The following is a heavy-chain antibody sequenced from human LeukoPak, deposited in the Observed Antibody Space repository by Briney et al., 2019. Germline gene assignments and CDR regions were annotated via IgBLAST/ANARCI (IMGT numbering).Heavy chain of an antibody. CDR2: IKGKTDGGTT. CDR3: TTVVLRYFDWLRTFDY. V-gene: IGHV3-15*01. J-gene: IGHJ4*02. CDR1: GFTFSNAW. D-gene: IGHD3-9*01. Sequence: GGSLRLSCAASGFTFSNAWMSWVRQAPGRGLEWVGRIKGKTDGGTTDYAAPVKGRFTISRDDSKNTLYLQMNSLKTEDTAVYYCTTVVLRYFDWLRTFDYWGQGTLVTVSS.